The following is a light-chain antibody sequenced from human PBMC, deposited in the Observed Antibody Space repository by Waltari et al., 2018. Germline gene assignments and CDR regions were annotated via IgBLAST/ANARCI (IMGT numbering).Light chain of an antibody. J-gene: IGKJ1*01. CDR3: QQYNNWPPT. CDR1: QSVGSS. CDR2: GAS. Sequence: IVMTQSPATLSVSPGERATLSCRASQSVGSSLAWYQQKPGQAPRLLIFGASTRATNIPARFSGSGSVTEFTLTITSMQSEDFVVYYCQQYNNWPPTFGQGTKVDFK. V-gene: IGKV3-15*01.